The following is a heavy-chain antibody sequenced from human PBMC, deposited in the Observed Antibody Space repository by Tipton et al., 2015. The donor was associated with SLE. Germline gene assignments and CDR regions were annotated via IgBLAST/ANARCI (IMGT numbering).Heavy chain of an antibody. CDR1: GFTFSSYS. CDR2: IIDGGTT. CDR3: AKRPVTTATVYFDY. J-gene: IGHJ4*02. Sequence: SLRLSCAASGFTFSSYSMNWVRQAPGKGLEWVSSIIDGGTTYYTDSVKGRFTISRDNSKNTLYLQMNSLRAEDTAVYYCAKRPVTTATVYFDYWGQGTLVTVSS. V-gene: IGHV3-23*01. D-gene: IGHD4-17*01.